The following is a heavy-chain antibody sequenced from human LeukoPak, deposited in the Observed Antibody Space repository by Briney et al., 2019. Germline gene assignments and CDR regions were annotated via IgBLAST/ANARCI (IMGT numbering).Heavy chain of an antibody. J-gene: IGHJ6*03. CDR3: AREGTGSYMDV. D-gene: IGHD1/OR15-1a*01. Sequence: GGSLRLSCAASGFTFSNNWMTWVRQAPGKGLEWVASVKKDASEKYYVDSVKGRFTISRDNAKNTLYLQVNSLRVEDTAVYYCAREGTGSYMDVWGKGTTVTVSS. V-gene: IGHV3-7*01. CDR2: VKKDASEK. CDR1: GFTFSNNW.